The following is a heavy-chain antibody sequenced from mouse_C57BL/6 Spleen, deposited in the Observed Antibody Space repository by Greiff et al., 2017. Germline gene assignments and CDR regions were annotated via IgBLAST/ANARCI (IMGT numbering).Heavy chain of an antibody. D-gene: IGHD1-1*01. Sequence: EVKLVESGEGLVKPGGSLKLSCAASGFTFSSYAMSWVRQTPEKRLEWVAYISSGGDYIYYANTVKGRFTISRDNARNTLYLQMSSLKSEDTALYYCTRDGSSFDYWGQGTTLTVSS. CDR1: GFTFSSYA. J-gene: IGHJ2*01. CDR2: ISSGGDYI. CDR3: TRDGSSFDY. V-gene: IGHV5-9-1*02.